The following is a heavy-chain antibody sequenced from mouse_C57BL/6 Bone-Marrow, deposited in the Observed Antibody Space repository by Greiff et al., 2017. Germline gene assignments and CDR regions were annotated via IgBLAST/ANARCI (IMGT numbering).Heavy chain of an antibody. CDR3: AVLLRVPMDY. CDR1: GYTFTSYW. V-gene: IGHV1-69*01. J-gene: IGHJ4*01. Sequence: VQLQQPGAELVMPGASVKLSCKASGYTFTSYWMHWVKQRPGQGLEWIGEIDPSDSYTNYNQKFKGKSTLTVDKSSSTAYVQLSSLTSEDSAVYYCAVLLRVPMDYWGQGTSVTVSS. D-gene: IGHD1-1*01. CDR2: IDPSDSYT.